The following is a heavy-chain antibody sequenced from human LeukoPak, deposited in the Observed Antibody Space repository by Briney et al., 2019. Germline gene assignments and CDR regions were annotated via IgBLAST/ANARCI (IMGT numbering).Heavy chain of an antibody. Sequence: GGSLRLSCAASGFTFSSYAMHWVRQAPGKGLEWVAVISYDGSNKYYADSVKGRFTISRDNSKNTLYLQMNSLRAEDTAIYYCAKARGWLQIFDYWGQGTLVTASS. V-gene: IGHV3-30*04. D-gene: IGHD3-22*01. CDR2: ISYDGSNK. CDR3: AKARGWLQIFDY. J-gene: IGHJ4*02. CDR1: GFTFSSYA.